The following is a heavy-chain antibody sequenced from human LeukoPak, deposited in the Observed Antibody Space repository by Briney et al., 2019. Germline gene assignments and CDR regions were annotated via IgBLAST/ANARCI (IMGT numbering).Heavy chain of an antibody. J-gene: IGHJ5*02. D-gene: IGHD3-3*01. Sequence: PGESLKISCKGSGYSFTSYWIGWVRQMPGKGLEWMGIIYPGDSDTRYSPSFQGQVTISADKSISTAYLQWSSLKASDTAMYYCARSTPYYDFWSGYYPGFDPWGQGTLVTVSS. CDR3: ARSTPYYDFWSGYYPGFDP. V-gene: IGHV5-51*01. CDR2: IYPGDSDT. CDR1: GYSFTSYW.